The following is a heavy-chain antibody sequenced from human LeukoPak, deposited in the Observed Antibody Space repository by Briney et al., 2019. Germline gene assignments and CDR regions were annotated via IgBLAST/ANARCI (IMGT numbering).Heavy chain of an antibody. D-gene: IGHD6-19*01. CDR3: ARVGSGSYGMDV. CDR2: IWYDGSNK. Sequence: GGSLRLSCAASGFIFSSYGMHWVRQAPGKGLEWVAVIWYDGSNKYYADSVKGRFTISRDNSRNTLYLQMNSLRAEDTAVYYCARVGSGSYGMDVWGKGTTVTVSS. V-gene: IGHV3-33*01. J-gene: IGHJ6*04. CDR1: GFIFSSYG.